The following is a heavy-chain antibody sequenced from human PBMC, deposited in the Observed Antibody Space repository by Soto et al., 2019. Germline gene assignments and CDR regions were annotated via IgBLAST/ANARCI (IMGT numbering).Heavy chain of an antibody. CDR2: MNPNSGNT. CDR3: ARGVVVVPAALYYYYYMDV. V-gene: IGHV1-8*01. Sequence: ASVKVSCKASGYTFTSYDINLLRQATGQGLEWMGWMNPNSGNTGYAQKFQGRVTMTRNTSISTAYMELSSLRSEDTAVYYCARGVVVVPAALYYYYYMDVWGKGTTVTVSS. J-gene: IGHJ6*03. D-gene: IGHD2-2*01. CDR1: GYTFTSYD.